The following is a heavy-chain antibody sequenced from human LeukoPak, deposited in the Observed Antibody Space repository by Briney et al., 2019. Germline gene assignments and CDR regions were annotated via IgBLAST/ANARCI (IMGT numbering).Heavy chain of an antibody. CDR3: ASLNYYDSSGYYLGVLNWLDP. J-gene: IGHJ5*02. D-gene: IGHD3-22*01. CDR1: GGSISSYY. Sequence: PSETLSLTCTVSGGSISSYYWSWIRQPPGKGLEWIGEINHSGSTNYNPSLKSRVTISVDTSKNQFSLKLSSVTAADTAVYNCASLNYYDSSGYYLGVLNWLDPWGQGTLVTVSS. V-gene: IGHV4-34*01. CDR2: INHSGST.